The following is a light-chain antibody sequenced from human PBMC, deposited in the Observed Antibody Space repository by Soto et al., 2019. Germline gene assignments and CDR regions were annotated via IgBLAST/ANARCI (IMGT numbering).Light chain of an antibody. Sequence: QSVLTQPPSASGSPGQSVTISCTGTSSDVGAYNHVSWYQQHPGKAPKLMISEVSKRPSGVPDRFSGSKSGNTASLTVSGLQAEDEADYYCSSYAGSNSYVFGTGTKVTVL. V-gene: IGLV2-8*01. CDR3: SSYAGSNSYV. CDR1: SSDVGAYNH. CDR2: EVS. J-gene: IGLJ1*01.